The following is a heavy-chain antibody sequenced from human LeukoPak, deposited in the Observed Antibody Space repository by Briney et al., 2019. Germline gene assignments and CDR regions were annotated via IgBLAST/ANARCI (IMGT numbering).Heavy chain of an antibody. CDR1: GGSVSSYY. CDR2: IYYSGST. Sequence: PSETLSLTCTVSGGSVSSYYWSWIRQPPGKGLEWIGYIYYSGSTNYNPSLKSRVTISVDTSKNQFSLKLSSVTAADTAVYYCAREASNRYCSGGSCYSAFDIWGQGTMVTVSS. V-gene: IGHV4-59*02. D-gene: IGHD2-15*01. J-gene: IGHJ3*02. CDR3: AREASNRYCSGGSCYSAFDI.